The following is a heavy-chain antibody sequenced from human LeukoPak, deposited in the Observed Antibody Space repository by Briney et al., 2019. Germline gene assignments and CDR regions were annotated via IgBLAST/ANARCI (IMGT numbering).Heavy chain of an antibody. CDR1: GYTFTSCD. J-gene: IGHJ4*02. CDR3: TRGSSGRRDN. V-gene: IGHV1-8*01. D-gene: IGHD6-19*01. CDR2: MNPNSGNT. Sequence: ASVNVSCKASGYTFTSCDINWVRQATGQGLEWMGWMNPNSGNTGYGQSFQGRITMTRDISIGTAYMELSNLTSEDTAIYYCTRGSSGRRDNWGQGTMVTVSS.